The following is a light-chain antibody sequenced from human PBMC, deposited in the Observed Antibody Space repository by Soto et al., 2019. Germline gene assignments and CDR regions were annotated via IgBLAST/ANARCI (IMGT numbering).Light chain of an antibody. CDR2: GAS. V-gene: IGKV1-39*01. CDR3: QQGDSTPVT. CDR1: QSISRH. J-gene: IGKJ5*01. Sequence: DIHMTQSPSSLSPSVGDRVTLTCRARQSISRHLNWYQQKAGRAPRLIIYGASNLQTGVPSRFSARGSGTEFTLTISSLLPEDFATYFCQQGDSTPVTFGQGTR.